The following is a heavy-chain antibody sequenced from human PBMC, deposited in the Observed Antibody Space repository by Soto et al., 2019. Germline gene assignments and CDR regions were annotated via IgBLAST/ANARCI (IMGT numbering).Heavy chain of an antibody. CDR3: ARDLYPGYSSSWPDY. CDR1: GLTFSSYW. Sequence: GGSLRLSCAASGLTFSSYWMSWVRQAPGKGLEWVANIKQDGSEKYYVDSVKGRFTISRDNAKNSLYLQMNSLRAEDTAVYYCARDLYPGYSSSWPDYWGQGTLVTVSS. CDR2: IKQDGSEK. J-gene: IGHJ4*02. D-gene: IGHD6-13*01. V-gene: IGHV3-7*03.